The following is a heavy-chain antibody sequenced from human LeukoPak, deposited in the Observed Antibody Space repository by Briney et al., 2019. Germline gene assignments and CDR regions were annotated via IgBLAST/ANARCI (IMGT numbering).Heavy chain of an antibody. D-gene: IGHD2-15*01. CDR3: ARRVVVAATSPFYYYYYMDV. CDR2: IYYSGST. Sequence: SETLSLTCTVSGGSISSYYWSWIRQPPGKGLEWIGYIYYSGSTNYNPSLKSRVTISVDTSKNQFSLKLSSVTAADTAVYYCARRVVVAATSPFYYYYYMDVWGKGTTVTISS. V-gene: IGHV4-59*01. CDR1: GGSISSYY. J-gene: IGHJ6*03.